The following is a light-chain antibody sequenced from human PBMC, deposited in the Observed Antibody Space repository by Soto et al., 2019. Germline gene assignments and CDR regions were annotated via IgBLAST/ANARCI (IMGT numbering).Light chain of an antibody. CDR1: QSVSSSY. V-gene: IGKV3-20*01. J-gene: IGKJ1*01. CDR3: QQYGSPPWT. CDR2: GAS. Sequence: EIVLTQSPGTLSLSPGERATLSCRASQSVSSSYLAWYQQKPGQAPGLLIYGASSRATGIPDRFSGSGSGTDFTLTISRLEPEDFAVYYCQQYGSPPWTFGQGTKVEIK.